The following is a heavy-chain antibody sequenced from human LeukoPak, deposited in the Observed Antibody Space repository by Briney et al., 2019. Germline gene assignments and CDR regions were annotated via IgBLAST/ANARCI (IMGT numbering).Heavy chain of an antibody. D-gene: IGHD3-10*01. V-gene: IGHV3-23*01. CDR2: ISGSGGST. J-gene: IGHJ4*02. CDR1: GFTFSSYA. Sequence: GGSLRLSCAASGFTFSSYALSWVRQAPGKGLEWVSGISGSGGSTYYADSVKGRFTISRDNSKNTLYLQMNSLRAEDTAVYYCAKDLGLWFGETLFDYWGQGTLVTVSS. CDR3: AKDLGLWFGETLFDY.